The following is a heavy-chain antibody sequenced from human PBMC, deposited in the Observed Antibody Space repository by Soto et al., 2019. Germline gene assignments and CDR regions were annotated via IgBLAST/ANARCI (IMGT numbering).Heavy chain of an antibody. J-gene: IGHJ4*02. V-gene: IGHV3-30-3*01. CDR3: ASGGYCISGTCPPLH. CDR2: ISYDGRNK. CDR1: GFTFSSDA. Sequence: QVQLVESGGGVVQPGRSLRLSCAASGFTFSSDAMHWVRQAPGKGLEWVAIISYDGRNKYNANSLRGRFTISRDNSKSTLYLQMNSLSVDDTAIYYCASGGYCISGTCPPLHWRQGTLVTVSS. D-gene: IGHD2-15*01.